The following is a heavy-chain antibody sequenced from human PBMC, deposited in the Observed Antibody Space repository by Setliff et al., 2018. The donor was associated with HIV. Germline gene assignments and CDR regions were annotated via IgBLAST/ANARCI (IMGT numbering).Heavy chain of an antibody. D-gene: IGHD6-13*01. CDR2: IYFSGST. CDR1: GDSISNPNYY. Sequence: SETLSLTCSVSGDSISNPNYYWGWIRQPPGKGLEWIGSIYFSGSTYYNPSLKSRVTISVDTSKNQFSLKLSSVTAADTTVYYCARSRTLVGYSSRWFFDYWGQGTLVTVSS. J-gene: IGHJ4*02. V-gene: IGHV4-39*01. CDR3: ARSRTLVGYSSRWFFDY.